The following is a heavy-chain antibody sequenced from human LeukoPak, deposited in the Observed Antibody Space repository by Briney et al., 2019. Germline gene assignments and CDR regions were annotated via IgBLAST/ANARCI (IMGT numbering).Heavy chain of an antibody. CDR1: GISLSNYG. CDR2: INDSGGST. J-gene: IGHJ4*02. Sequence: GGSLRLSCAVSGISLSNYGMSWVRQAPGKGREWVADINDSGGSTNYVDSVKGRFTISRDNPKNTLSLQMNRLRAEVTAVYFSAKRGVVVRVILVGFHKDDYYIDSWGQGALVTVSS. D-gene: IGHD2-15*01. CDR3: AKRGVVVRVILVGFHKDDYYIDS. V-gene: IGHV3-23*01.